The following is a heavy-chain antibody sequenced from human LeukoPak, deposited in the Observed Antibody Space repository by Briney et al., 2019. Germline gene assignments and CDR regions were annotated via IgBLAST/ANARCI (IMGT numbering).Heavy chain of an antibody. D-gene: IGHD5-12*01. V-gene: IGHV4-39*01. CDR3: AGLVVGTIWGIKNDY. CDR1: GGSISSNSYY. Sequence: YPSETLSLTCTVSGGSISSNSYYWGWIRQPPGKGLEWIGSIYYSGSTYYNPSLKSRVTISVDTSKNQFSLKLSSVTAADTAVYSCAGLVVGTIWGIKNDYWGQGTLVTVSS. CDR2: IYYSGST. J-gene: IGHJ4*02.